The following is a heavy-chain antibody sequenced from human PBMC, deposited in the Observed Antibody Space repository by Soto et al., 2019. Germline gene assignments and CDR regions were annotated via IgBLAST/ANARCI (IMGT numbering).Heavy chain of an antibody. D-gene: IGHD3-10*01. J-gene: IGHJ6*02. Sequence: GGSLRLSCAASGLTFSIYSMNWVRQAPGKGLEWVSYISSSSTTLYYADSVKGRFTISRDNAKNSLYLQMHSLRDEDTAVYYCARDPGDGMDVWGQGPTVTAP. V-gene: IGHV3-48*02. CDR3: ARDPGDGMDV. CDR2: ISSSSTTL. CDR1: GLTFSIYS.